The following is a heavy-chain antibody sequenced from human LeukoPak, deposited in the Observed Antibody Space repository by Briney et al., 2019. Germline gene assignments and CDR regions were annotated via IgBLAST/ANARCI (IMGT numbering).Heavy chain of an antibody. J-gene: IGHJ3*02. Sequence: GGSLRLSCAASGFTFSSYEMNWVRQAPGKGLEWVAYISSSGSTIYYADSVKGRFTISRDNAKNSLYLKMKSLRAEDTAVYYCAREIAEQLLVLHDAFDIWGQGKMVTVSS. D-gene: IGHD6-19*01. CDR3: AREIAEQLLVLHDAFDI. V-gene: IGHV3-48*03. CDR1: GFTFSSYE. CDR2: ISSSGSTI.